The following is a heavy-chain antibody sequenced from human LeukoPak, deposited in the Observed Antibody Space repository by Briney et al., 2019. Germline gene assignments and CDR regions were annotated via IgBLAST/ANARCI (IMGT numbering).Heavy chain of an antibody. V-gene: IGHV1-18*01. CDR3: ARDGEPTVTTGPALGY. CDR2: ISAYNGNT. CDR1: GYTFPSYG. J-gene: IGHJ4*02. Sequence: GASVKVSCKASGYTFPSYGISWVRQAPGQGLEWMGWISAYNGNTNYAQKLQGRVTMTTDISTSTAYMELGSLRSDDTAVYYCARDGEPTVTTGPALGYWGQGTLVTVSS. D-gene: IGHD4-17*01.